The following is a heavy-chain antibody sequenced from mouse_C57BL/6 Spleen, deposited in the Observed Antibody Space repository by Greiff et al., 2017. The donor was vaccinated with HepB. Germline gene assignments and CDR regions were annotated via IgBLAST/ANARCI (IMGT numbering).Heavy chain of an antibody. D-gene: IGHD2-5*01. CDR2: IRNKANGYTT. CDR3: ARFTYSNYVPWYFDV. Sequence: EVKLVESGGGLVQPGGSLSLSCAASGFTFTDYYMSWVRQPPGKALEWLGFIRNKANGYTTEYSASVKGRFTISRDNSQSILYLQMNALRAEDSATYYCARFTYSNYVPWYFDVWGTGTTVTVSS. J-gene: IGHJ1*03. V-gene: IGHV7-3*01. CDR1: GFTFTDYY.